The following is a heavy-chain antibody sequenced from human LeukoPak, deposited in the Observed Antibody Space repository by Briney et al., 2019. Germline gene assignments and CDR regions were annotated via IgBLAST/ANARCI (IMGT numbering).Heavy chain of an antibody. CDR3: ARDRSSFDAFDI. D-gene: IGHD6-13*01. V-gene: IGHV3-7*03. CDR1: GFTFSSYW. Sequence: GGSLRLSCVASGFTFSSYWMSWVRQAPGKGLEWVANIKQDGSEKYYVDSVKGRFTISRDNAKNSLYLQMNSLRAEDTAVYYCARDRSSFDAFDIWGQGTMVTVSS. J-gene: IGHJ3*02. CDR2: IKQDGSEK.